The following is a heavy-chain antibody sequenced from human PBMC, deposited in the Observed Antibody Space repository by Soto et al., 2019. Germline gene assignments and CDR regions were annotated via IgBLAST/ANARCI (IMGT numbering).Heavy chain of an antibody. CDR3: ARQKGYTSAWYTPFYYDA. Sequence: GASLKISCKGSGYSFTSYWIGWVRQMPGKGLEWMGIIYPGDSDTRYSPSFQGQVTISADKSISTAYLQWSSLKASDTAMYYCARQKGYTSAWYTPFYYDAWGQGTLVTVSS. D-gene: IGHD6-19*01. J-gene: IGHJ4*02. V-gene: IGHV5-51*01. CDR2: IYPGDSDT. CDR1: GYSFTSYW.